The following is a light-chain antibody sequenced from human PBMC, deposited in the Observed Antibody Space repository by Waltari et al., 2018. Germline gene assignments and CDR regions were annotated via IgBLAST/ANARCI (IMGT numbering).Light chain of an antibody. V-gene: IGLV4-69*01. CDR3: HAWRSGILV. CDR1: SGHSDYA. CDR2: LNSAGSH. Sequence: QLVLTQSPSASASLGASVQLTCTLSSGHSDYAIPWHQQQPGKGPRYLRKLNSAGSHNKGDGIPDRFSGSSSGAERYLTISSLQSEDEADYYCHAWRSGILVFAGGTKLTVL. J-gene: IGLJ2*01.